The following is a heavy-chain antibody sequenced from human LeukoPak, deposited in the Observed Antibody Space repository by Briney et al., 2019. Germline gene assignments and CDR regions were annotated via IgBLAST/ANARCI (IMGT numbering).Heavy chain of an antibody. CDR1: GGSISSSSYY. Sequence: PSETLSLTCTVSGGSISSSSYYWVWIRQPPGKGLEWIGNIYYSGSTYYNPSLKSRVTISVDTSKNQFSLKLSSVTAADTAVYYCARDLVVPMYYYDSSGYFDYWGQGTLVTVSS. V-gene: IGHV4-39*01. D-gene: IGHD3-22*01. CDR3: ARDLVVPMYYYDSSGYFDY. CDR2: IYYSGST. J-gene: IGHJ4*02.